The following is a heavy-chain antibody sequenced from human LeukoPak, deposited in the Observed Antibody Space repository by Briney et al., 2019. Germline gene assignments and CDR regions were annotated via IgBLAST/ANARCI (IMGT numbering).Heavy chain of an antibody. Sequence: PSETLSLTCTVSGGSISSYYWSWIRQPPGKGLEWIGYIYYSGSTNYNPSLKRRVNISVDTSKNQFSLKLSSVTAADTAVYYCARGCMTYYDFWSGYSHYYYYMDVWGKGTTVTVSS. J-gene: IGHJ6*03. CDR3: ARGCMTYYDFWSGYSHYYYYMDV. V-gene: IGHV4-59*12. CDR2: IYYSGST. CDR1: GGSISSYY. D-gene: IGHD3-3*01.